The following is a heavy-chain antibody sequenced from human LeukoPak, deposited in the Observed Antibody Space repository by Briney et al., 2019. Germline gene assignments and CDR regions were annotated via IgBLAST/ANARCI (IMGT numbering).Heavy chain of an antibody. Sequence: SETLSLTCTVSGGSISSSSYYWGWIRQPPGKGLEWIGSIYYSGSTYYSPSLKSRVTISMDKSKNQISLRLTSVTAADTAVYYCARSPTKRVPEDYWGQGTLVTVSS. V-gene: IGHV4-39*07. CDR2: IYYSGST. CDR3: ARSPTKRVPEDY. CDR1: GGSISSSSYY. J-gene: IGHJ4*02. D-gene: IGHD2-2*01.